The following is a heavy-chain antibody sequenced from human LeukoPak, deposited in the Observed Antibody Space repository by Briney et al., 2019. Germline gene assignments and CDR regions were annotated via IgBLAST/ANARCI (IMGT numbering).Heavy chain of an antibody. D-gene: IGHD3/OR15-3a*01. V-gene: IGHV3-30-3*01. CDR2: ISYDGSNK. J-gene: IGHJ4*02. CDR1: GFTFSSYA. CDR3: AKDWTGTSYYFEY. Sequence: PGGSLRLSCAASGFTFSSYAMHWVRQAPGKGLEWVAVISYDGSNKYYADSVKGRFTISRDNSKNTLNLQMNSLRAEDTAVYYCAKDWTGTSYYFEYWGQGTLVTVSS.